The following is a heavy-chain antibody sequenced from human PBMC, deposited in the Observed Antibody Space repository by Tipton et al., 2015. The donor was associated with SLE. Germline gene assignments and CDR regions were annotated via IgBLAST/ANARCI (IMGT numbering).Heavy chain of an antibody. V-gene: IGHV4-34*01. CDR3: AEGGRGYFDL. Sequence: TLSLTCAVYGGSFSGYYWSWIRQPPGKGLEWIGSIYYSGSTYYNPSLKSRVTISVDTSKNQFSLKLSSVTAADTAVYYCAEGGRGYFDLWGRGTLVTVSS. J-gene: IGHJ2*01. CDR2: IYYSGST. D-gene: IGHD1-26*01. CDR1: GGSFSGYY.